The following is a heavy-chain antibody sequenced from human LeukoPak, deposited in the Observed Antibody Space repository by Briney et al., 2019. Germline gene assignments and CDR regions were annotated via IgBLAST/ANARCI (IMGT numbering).Heavy chain of an antibody. J-gene: IGHJ4*02. CDR2: IYSGGST. D-gene: IGHD3-10*01. CDR1: GFTVSSNY. CDR3: ARAKPKNMVRGLIMRRESRYYFDY. V-gene: IGHV3-53*01. Sequence: GGSLRLSCAASGFTVSSNYMSWVRQAPGKGLEWVSVIYSGGSTYYADSVKGRFTISRGNSKSTLYIQMNSLRAEDTTVYYCARAKPKNMVRGLIMRRESRYYFDYWGQGTLVTVSS.